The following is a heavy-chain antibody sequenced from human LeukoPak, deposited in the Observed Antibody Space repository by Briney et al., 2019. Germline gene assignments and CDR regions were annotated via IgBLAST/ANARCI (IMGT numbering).Heavy chain of an antibody. D-gene: IGHD2-21*01. Sequence: SETLSLTCTVSGGSISSSSYYWGWIRQPPGKGLEWIGSIYYSGSTYYNPSLKSRVTISVDTSKNQLSLKLSSVTAADTAVYYCARSIVHRAAVGLDYWGQGTLVTVSS. CDR2: IYYSGST. J-gene: IGHJ4*02. CDR3: ARSIVHRAAVGLDY. V-gene: IGHV4-39*01. CDR1: GGSISSSSYY.